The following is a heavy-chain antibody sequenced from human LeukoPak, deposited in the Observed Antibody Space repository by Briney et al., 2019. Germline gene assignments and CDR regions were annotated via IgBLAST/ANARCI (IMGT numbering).Heavy chain of an antibody. V-gene: IGHV4-59*01. J-gene: IGHJ5*02. CDR3: ARDLGEFLFDP. CDR2: IYYSGST. D-gene: IGHD3-16*01. CDR1: GGSISSYY. Sequence: SETLSLTCTVSGGSISSYYWSWIRQPPGKGLEWIGYIYYSGSTNYNPSLKSRVTISVDTSKNQFSLKLSSVTAADTAVCYCARDLGEFLFDPWGQGTLVTVSS.